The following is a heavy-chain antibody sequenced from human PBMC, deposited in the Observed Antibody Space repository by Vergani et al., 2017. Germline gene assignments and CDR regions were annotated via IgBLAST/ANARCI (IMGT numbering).Heavy chain of an antibody. CDR2: INPNSGGT. CDR3: AREGTHSSTSCSSFDY. V-gene: IGHV1-2*02. D-gene: IGHD2-2*01. CDR1: GYTFTGYY. J-gene: IGHJ4*02. Sequence: QVQLVQSGAEVKKPGASVKVSCKASGYTFTGYYMHWVRQAPGQGLEWMGWINPNSGGTNYAQKFQGRVTMTRDTSISTAYMELSRLRSEDTAVYYCAREGTHSSTSCSSFDYWGQGTLVTVSS.